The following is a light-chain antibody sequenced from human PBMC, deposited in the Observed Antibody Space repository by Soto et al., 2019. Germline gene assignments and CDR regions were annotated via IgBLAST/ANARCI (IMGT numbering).Light chain of an antibody. CDR2: EVS. V-gene: IGLV2-14*01. CDR1: SSDVGAYNY. J-gene: IGLJ2*01. Sequence: QSALTQPASVSGSPGQSITISCTGTSSDVGAYNYVSWYQQHPGKAPKLMIFEVSDRPSGVSNRFSGSKSGNTASLTISGLQAEDVADYYCSSYTSSNTLVFGGGTKVTVL. CDR3: SSYTSSNTLV.